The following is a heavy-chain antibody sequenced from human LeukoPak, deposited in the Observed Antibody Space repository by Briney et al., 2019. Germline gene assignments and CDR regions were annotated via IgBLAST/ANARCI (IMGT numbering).Heavy chain of an antibody. CDR1: GASISTYS. CDR2: IYLDGNT. D-gene: IGHD1-26*01. CDR3: ARDGSGGEFDY. J-gene: IGHJ4*02. Sequence: SGTLSLTCTVSGASISTYSWSWIRQPPGKGLEWVAYIYLDGNTDFQPSLKSRVTISVDSSKNQFSLKLSSVTAADTAVYYCARDGSGGEFDYWGQGTLVTVSS. V-gene: IGHV4-4*08.